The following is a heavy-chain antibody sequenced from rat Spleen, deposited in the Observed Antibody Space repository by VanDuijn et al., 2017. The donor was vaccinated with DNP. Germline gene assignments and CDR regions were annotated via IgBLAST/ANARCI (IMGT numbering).Heavy chain of an antibody. CDR1: GFTFSYYG. V-gene: IGHV5-19*01. CDR3: VTPELGADY. CDR2: ISASGGST. Sequence: EVQLVESGGGLVQPGRSLKLSCAASGFTFSYYGMAWVRQAPKKGLEWVASISASGGSTSYRDSVKGRFTISRDNAKSILYLHMGSLRSEDTATYYCVTPELGADYWGQGVMVTVSS. J-gene: IGHJ2*01. D-gene: IGHD5-1*01.